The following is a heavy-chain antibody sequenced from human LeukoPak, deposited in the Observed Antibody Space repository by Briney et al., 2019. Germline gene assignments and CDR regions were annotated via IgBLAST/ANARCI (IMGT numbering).Heavy chain of an antibody. CDR3: ATVGGGCCSSTSCSGFDP. CDR2: FDPEDGET. J-gene: IGHJ5*02. CDR1: GYTLTELS. V-gene: IGHV1-24*01. D-gene: IGHD2-2*01. Sequence: GASVKVSCKVSGYTLTELSMHWVRQAPGKGLEWMGGFDPEDGETIYAQKFQGRVTMTEDTSTDTAYMELSSLRSEDTAVYYCATVGGGCCSSTSCSGFDPWGQGTLVTVSS.